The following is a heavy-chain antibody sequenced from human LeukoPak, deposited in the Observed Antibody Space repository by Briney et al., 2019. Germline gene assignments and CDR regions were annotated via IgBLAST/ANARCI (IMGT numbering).Heavy chain of an antibody. CDR2: ISGSGGST. Sequence: QSGGSLRLSCAASGFTFSSYAMSWVRQAPGKGLEWVSAISGSGGSTYYADSVKGRFTSSRDNSKNTLYLQMDSLRAEDTAVYYCARDADTSGHFSWFDSWGQGTLVIVSS. J-gene: IGHJ5*01. V-gene: IGHV3-23*01. CDR1: GFTFSSYA. CDR3: ARDADTSGHFSWFDS. D-gene: IGHD6-19*01.